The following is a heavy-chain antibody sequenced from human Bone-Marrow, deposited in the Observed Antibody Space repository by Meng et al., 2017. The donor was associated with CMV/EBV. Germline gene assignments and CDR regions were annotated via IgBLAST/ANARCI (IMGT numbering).Heavy chain of an antibody. Sequence: SVKVSCKASGGTFSSYAISWVRQAPGQGVEWMGGIIPILGIANYAQKFQARVTITADKSTSTAYMELSSLRSEDTAVYYCACKKVTSFDYWGQGTLVTVSS. V-gene: IGHV1-69*10. CDR1: GGTFSSYA. CDR3: ACKKVTSFDY. D-gene: IGHD2-21*02. CDR2: IIPILGIA. J-gene: IGHJ4*02.